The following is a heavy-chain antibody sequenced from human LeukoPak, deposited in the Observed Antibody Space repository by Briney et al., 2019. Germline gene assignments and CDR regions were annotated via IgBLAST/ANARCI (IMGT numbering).Heavy chain of an antibody. Sequence: GGSLRLSCAASGFTFSSYSMNWVRQAPGKGLEWASSISSSSSYIYYADSVKGRFTISRDNAKNSLYLQMNSLRAEDTAVYYCAREAYYDSSGYYYVFDYWGQGTLVTVSS. V-gene: IGHV3-21*01. CDR1: GFTFSSYS. J-gene: IGHJ4*02. CDR2: ISSSSSYI. D-gene: IGHD3-22*01. CDR3: AREAYYDSSGYYYVFDY.